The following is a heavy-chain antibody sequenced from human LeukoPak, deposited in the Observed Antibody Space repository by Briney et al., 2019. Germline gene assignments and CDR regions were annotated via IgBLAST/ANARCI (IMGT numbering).Heavy chain of an antibody. J-gene: IGHJ4*02. CDR1: GFSFSTYT. CDR2: ISSYSSYI. Sequence: GGSLRLSCAASGFSFSTYTMNWVRQAPGKGLEWVSSISSYSSYIYYADSVKGRFTISRDNAKNSLYLQMSSLRAEDTAIYYCARALYNRGWYPDYFDSWGQGTLVTVSA. CDR3: ARALYNRGWYPDYFDS. V-gene: IGHV3-21*01. D-gene: IGHD6-19*01.